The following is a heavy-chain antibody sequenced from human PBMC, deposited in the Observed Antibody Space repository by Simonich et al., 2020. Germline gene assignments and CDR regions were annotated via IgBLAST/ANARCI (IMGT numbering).Heavy chain of an antibody. V-gene: IGHV1-2*06. CDR2: TKPNSGGK. J-gene: IGHJ4*02. D-gene: IGHD7-27*01. CDR1: GYTFTGDY. CDR3: ASGWDWGFSHMSDY. Sequence: QVQLVQSGAEVKKPGASVKVSCKASGYTFTGDYMHWVRQAPGQGLEWMGRTKPNSGGKNYEKKFQGRVTMTRDTSISTAYMELSRLRSDDTAVYYCASGWDWGFSHMSDYWGQGTLVTVSS.